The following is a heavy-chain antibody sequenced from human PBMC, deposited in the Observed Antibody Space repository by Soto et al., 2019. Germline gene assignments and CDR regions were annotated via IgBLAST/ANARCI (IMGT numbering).Heavy chain of an antibody. CDR3: VRRGAGTGLQY. CDR2: ISSDGSST. CDR1: GFTFSSYW. J-gene: IGHJ4*02. V-gene: IGHV3-74*02. Sequence: EVQLVESGGGSVQPGGSLRLSCEASGFTFSSYWMHWVRQSPGKGLVWVSRISSDGSSTSYGDSVKGRFTVSRDNAKNTLYLQMSSLRAEDTAIYYCVRRGAGTGLQYWGQGTLVSVSS. D-gene: IGHD3-9*01.